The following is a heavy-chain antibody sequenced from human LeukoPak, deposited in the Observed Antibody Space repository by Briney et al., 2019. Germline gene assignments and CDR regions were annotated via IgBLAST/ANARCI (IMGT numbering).Heavy chain of an antibody. Sequence: GGSLRLSCAASGFNFASHWMHWVRQTPGKGLVWVSRINSGGSGTSYADSVKGRFTISRDNAKNTLYLQMNSLRAEDTAVYYCAKGGTTVVDYWGQGTLVTVSS. D-gene: IGHD4-23*01. CDR3: AKGGTTVVDY. CDR2: INSGGSGT. J-gene: IGHJ4*02. CDR1: GFNFASHW. V-gene: IGHV3-74*01.